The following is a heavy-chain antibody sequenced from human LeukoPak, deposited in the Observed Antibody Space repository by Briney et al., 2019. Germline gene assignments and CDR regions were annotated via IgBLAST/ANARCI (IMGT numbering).Heavy chain of an antibody. CDR2: ISYDGSNK. D-gene: IGHD6-13*01. CDR1: GFTFSSYG. J-gene: IGHJ3*02. Sequence: GGSLRLSCAASGFTFSSYGMLWVRQAPGKGLEWVAVISYDGSNKYYADSVKGRFTISRDNSKNTLYLQMNSLRAEDTAVYYCAKDLGIAAAGSAFDIWGQGTMVTVSS. CDR3: AKDLGIAAAGSAFDI. V-gene: IGHV3-30*18.